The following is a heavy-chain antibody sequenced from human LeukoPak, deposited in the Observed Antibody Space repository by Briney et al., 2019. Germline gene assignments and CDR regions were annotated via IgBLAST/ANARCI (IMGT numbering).Heavy chain of an antibody. V-gene: IGHV1-2*02. Sequence: ASVNVSCKASGYTFTGYPMHWVRQAPGQGLEWMGWINPNSGGTKCAQNFQGRVTMTRDTSISTAYMELSRLRSDDTAVYYCARDSAVYDSSGYFLHAFDIWGQGTMVTVSS. CDR1: GYTFTGYP. J-gene: IGHJ3*02. CDR3: ARDSAVYDSSGYFLHAFDI. CDR2: INPNSGGT. D-gene: IGHD3-22*01.